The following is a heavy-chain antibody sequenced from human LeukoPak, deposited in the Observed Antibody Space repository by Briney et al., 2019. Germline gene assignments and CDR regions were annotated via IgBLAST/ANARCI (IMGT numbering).Heavy chain of an antibody. D-gene: IGHD3-22*01. CDR2: IYYTGST. CDR1: GGSTSSYY. Sequence: SETLSLTCTVSGGSTSSYYWSWIRQPPGKRLEWIGYIYYTGSTNYDPSLKSRVTISVDTSNNHFSLKLTSVTAADTAVYYCARDMYYYDSSAYDVWGQGTLVTVSS. V-gene: IGHV4-59*01. CDR3: ARDMYYYDSSAYDV. J-gene: IGHJ4*02.